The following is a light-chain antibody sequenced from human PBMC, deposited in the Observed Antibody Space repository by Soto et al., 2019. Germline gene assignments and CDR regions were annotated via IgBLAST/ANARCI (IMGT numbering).Light chain of an antibody. J-gene: IGKJ4*01. CDR2: GAS. Sequence: EIVLTQYRGTVSLSGWERAHLCCRASQSVGGFLAWYQQKPGQAPRLLIYGASSRATGIPARFSGSGSGTDSTLTISSLEPEDFALYYCQQRGNWPAFAGGTKVDIK. CDR1: QSVGGF. V-gene: IGKV3-11*01. CDR3: QQRGNWPA.